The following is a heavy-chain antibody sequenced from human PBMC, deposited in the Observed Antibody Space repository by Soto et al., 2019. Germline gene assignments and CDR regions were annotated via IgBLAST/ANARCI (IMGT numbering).Heavy chain of an antibody. J-gene: IGHJ4*02. V-gene: IGHV3-21*01. CDR1: GFVFSTYS. CDR3: ASPRGNRGYDLIDH. Sequence: EVQLVESGGGLVKPGGSLRLSCAASGFVFSTYSMNWVRQAPGNGLEWVSSISPSRDDIAYGDSVKGRFSISSDNAKNSLFLQMNSLRGEDTAVYYCASPRGNRGYDLIDHWCQGTLVTVSS. CDR2: ISPSRDDI. D-gene: IGHD5-12*01.